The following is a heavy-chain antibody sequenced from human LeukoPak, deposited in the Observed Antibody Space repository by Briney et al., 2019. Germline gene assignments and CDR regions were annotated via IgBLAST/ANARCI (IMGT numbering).Heavy chain of an antibody. CDR1: GGSISSYY. J-gene: IGHJ4*02. CDR2: IYTSGST. V-gene: IGHV4-4*07. CDR3: ASTNYYDSSGYIDY. D-gene: IGHD3-22*01. Sequence: KPSEPLSLTCTASGGSISSYYWSWIRQPAGKGLEWIGRIYTSGSTNYNPSLKSRVTMSVDTSNKQFSLKLSSVTAADTAVYYCASTNYYDSSGYIDYWGQGTLVTVSS.